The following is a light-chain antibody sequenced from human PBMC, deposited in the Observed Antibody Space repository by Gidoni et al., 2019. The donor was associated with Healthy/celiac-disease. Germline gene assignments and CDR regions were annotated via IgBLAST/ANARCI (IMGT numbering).Light chain of an antibody. V-gene: IGKV3-11*01. Sequence: PAPLSVSPGERATLSCRASQSVSSYLAWYQQKPGQAPRLLIYDASNRATGIPARFSGSGSGTDFTLTISSLEPEDFAVYYCQQRSNWPPTFGQGTKLEIK. CDR3: QQRSNWPPT. CDR1: QSVSSY. J-gene: IGKJ2*01. CDR2: DAS.